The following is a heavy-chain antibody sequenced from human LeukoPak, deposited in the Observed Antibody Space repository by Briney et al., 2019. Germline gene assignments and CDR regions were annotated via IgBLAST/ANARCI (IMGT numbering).Heavy chain of an antibody. Sequence: GASVKVSCKASGYTFTSYGISWVRQAPGQGLEWMGWISAYNGNTNYAQKLQGRVTMTTDTSTSTAYMELTSLRSDDTAVYYCARDLRNYDILTGYYIPFDYWGQGTLVTVSS. V-gene: IGHV1-18*01. J-gene: IGHJ4*02. CDR1: GYTFTSYG. CDR2: ISAYNGNT. D-gene: IGHD3-9*01. CDR3: ARDLRNYDILTGYYIPFDY.